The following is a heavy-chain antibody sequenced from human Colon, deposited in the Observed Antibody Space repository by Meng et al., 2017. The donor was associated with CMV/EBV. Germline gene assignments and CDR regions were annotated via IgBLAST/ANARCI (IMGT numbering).Heavy chain of an antibody. CDR2: ISVDTGKT. V-gene: IGHV1-18*01. CDR3: VRGIGGPTAFDY. CDR1: GYTFMSYA. D-gene: IGHD3-16*01. Sequence: ASVKVSCKASGYTFMSYAITWVRQAPGQGLEWMGWISVDTGKTNYVQKFQGRVTMTTDTSTSTAYMEVRSLRSDDTAVFYCVRGIGGPTAFDYWGQGTLVTVSS. J-gene: IGHJ4*02.